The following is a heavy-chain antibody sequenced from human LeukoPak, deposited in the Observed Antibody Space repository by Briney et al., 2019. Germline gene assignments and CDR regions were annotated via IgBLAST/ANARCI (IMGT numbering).Heavy chain of an antibody. CDR3: AKGSEDTAMVDFDY. Sequence: GGSLRLSCAASGFTFSSYAMSWVRQAPGKGLEWASAISGSGGSTYYADSVKGRFTISRDNSKNTLYLQVNSLRAEDTAVYYCAKGSEDTAMVDFDYWGQGTLVTVSS. V-gene: IGHV3-23*01. CDR2: ISGSGGST. CDR1: GFTFSSYA. D-gene: IGHD5-18*01. J-gene: IGHJ4*02.